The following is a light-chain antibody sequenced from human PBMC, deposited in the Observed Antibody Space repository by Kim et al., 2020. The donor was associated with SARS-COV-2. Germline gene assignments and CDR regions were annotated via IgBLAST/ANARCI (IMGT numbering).Light chain of an antibody. J-gene: IGKJ2*01. CDR1: QSISSW. CDR3: QQYDTYPYT. CDR2: KTS. Sequence: SSSVGDRVNITGRASQSISSWLAWYQHKPGKTPKVLIYKTSTLQTGVPSRFSGSGSGTEFTLTISCLQPDDFATYYCQQYDTYPYTFGQGTKLEIK. V-gene: IGKV1-5*03.